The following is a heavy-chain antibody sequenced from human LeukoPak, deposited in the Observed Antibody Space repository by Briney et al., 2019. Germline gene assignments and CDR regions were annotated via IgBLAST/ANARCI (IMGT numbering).Heavy chain of an antibody. CDR2: IYGGGST. Sequence: GGSLRLSCAASGFTVSSNYMSWVRQAPAKGREWVCVIYGGGSTYNPDSVKGPFTKSTDNSQSTLYLQINSLRAEDTAVYYCARGPWFGELSSYSGHGNPWSVSS. D-gene: IGHD3-10*01. CDR1: GFTVSSNY. V-gene: IGHV3-53*01. J-gene: IGHJ4*03. CDR3: ARGPWFGELSSY.